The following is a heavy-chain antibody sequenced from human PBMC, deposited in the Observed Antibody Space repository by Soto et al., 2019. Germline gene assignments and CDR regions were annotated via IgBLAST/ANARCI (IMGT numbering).Heavy chain of an antibody. CDR1: GFTFSDDY. Sequence: HVQLVESGGGLVKPGGSLRLSCAASGFTFSDDYMSWIRQAPGKGLEWVSYISNSGSYANYADSVKGRFTISRDNAKNSLYLQMNSLRAEDTAVYYCATNKGYSGYEGPDYWGQGTLVTVSS. CDR2: ISNSGSYA. J-gene: IGHJ4*02. CDR3: ATNKGYSGYEGPDY. V-gene: IGHV3-11*05. D-gene: IGHD5-12*01.